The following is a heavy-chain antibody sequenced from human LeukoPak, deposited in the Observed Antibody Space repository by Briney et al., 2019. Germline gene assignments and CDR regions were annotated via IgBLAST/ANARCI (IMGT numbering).Heavy chain of an antibody. J-gene: IGHJ4*02. CDR3: AREHPPYYFDY. CDR2: VRSKAYGGTT. CDR1: GFTFSDYA. V-gene: IGHV3-49*04. Sequence: GGSLRLSCTASGFTFSDYAMSWVRQAPGKGLEWVGFVRSKAYGGTTEYAASVKGRFTISRGDSKSIAYLHMNSLKTEDTAVYFCAREHPPYYFDYWGQGTLVTVSS.